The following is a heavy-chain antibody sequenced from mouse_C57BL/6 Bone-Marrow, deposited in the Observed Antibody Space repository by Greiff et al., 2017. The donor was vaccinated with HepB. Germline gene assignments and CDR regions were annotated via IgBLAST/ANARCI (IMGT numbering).Heavy chain of an antibody. CDR1: GYTFTDYN. CDR3: ARAYYGSSYGYFDV. V-gene: IGHV1-18*01. J-gene: IGHJ1*03. CDR2: INPNNGGT. D-gene: IGHD1-1*01. Sequence: SGPELVKPGASVKIPCKASGYTFTDYNMDWVKQSHGKSLEWIGDINPNNGGTIYNQKFKGKATLTVDKSSSTAYMELRSLTSEDTAVYYCARAYYGSSYGYFDVWGTGTTVTVSS.